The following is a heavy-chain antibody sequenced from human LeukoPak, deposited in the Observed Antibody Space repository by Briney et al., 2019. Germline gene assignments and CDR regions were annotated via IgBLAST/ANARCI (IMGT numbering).Heavy chain of an antibody. CDR3: ARQYYYDSSGSSYYFDY. J-gene: IGHJ4*02. CDR2: IYPGDSDT. Sequence: GESLKISCKGSGYSFTSYWIGWVRQMPGKGLEWMGIIYPGDSDTRYSPSFQGQVTIPADKSISTAYLQWSSLKASDTAMYYCARQYYYDSSGSSYYFDYWGQGTLVTVSS. V-gene: IGHV5-51*01. CDR1: GYSFTSYW. D-gene: IGHD3-22*01.